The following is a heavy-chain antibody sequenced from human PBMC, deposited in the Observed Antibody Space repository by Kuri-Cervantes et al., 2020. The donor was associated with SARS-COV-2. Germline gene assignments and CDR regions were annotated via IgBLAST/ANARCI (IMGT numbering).Heavy chain of an antibody. J-gene: IGHJ4*02. D-gene: IGHD3-9*01. Sequence: GSLRLSCAVSGYSISSHYWSWIRQPPGKGLEWIGYIYYSGSTNYNPSLKSRVTISVDTSKNQFSLKLSSVTAADTAVYYCARVSYDILTGYYLSPTFDYWGQGTLVTVSS. CDR1: GYSISSHY. V-gene: IGHV4-59*11. CDR3: ARVSYDILTGYYLSPTFDY. CDR2: IYYSGST.